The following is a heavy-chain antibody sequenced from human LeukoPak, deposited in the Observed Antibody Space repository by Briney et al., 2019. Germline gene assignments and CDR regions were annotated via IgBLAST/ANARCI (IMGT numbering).Heavy chain of an antibody. Sequence: ASVKVSCKASGYTFTSYGISWVRQAPGQGLEWMGIINPSGGSTSYAQKFQGRVTMTRDMSTSTVYMELSSLRSEDTAVYYCARGVVEYYFDYWGQGTLVTVSS. CDR1: GYTFTSYG. CDR2: INPSGGST. D-gene: IGHD3-10*01. J-gene: IGHJ4*02. CDR3: ARGVVEYYFDY. V-gene: IGHV1-46*01.